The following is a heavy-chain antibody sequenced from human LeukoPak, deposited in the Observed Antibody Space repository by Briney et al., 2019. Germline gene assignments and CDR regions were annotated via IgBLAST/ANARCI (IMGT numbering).Heavy chain of an antibody. D-gene: IGHD6-13*01. V-gene: IGHV4-59*01. Sequence: SETLSLTCTVSGGSISSYYWSWIRQPPGKGLEWIGYIYYSGSTNYNPSLKSRVTISVDTSKNQFSLKLTSVTAADTAVYYCAKDRTNIAAGGPLNMYFFDFWGQGTLVTVSS. CDR1: GGSISSYY. CDR2: IYYSGST. J-gene: IGHJ4*02. CDR3: AKDRTNIAAGGPLNMYFFDF.